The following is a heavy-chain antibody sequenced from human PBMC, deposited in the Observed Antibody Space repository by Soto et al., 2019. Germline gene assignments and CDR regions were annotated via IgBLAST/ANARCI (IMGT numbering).Heavy chain of an antibody. CDR2: IFYLGSS. D-gene: IGHD3-3*02. CDR1: DDYIISIDFY. Sequence: SEPQSLTCTVSDDYIISIDFYWVWVLQPPGKGLEWIGSIFYLGSSYYNPSLKSRVTMSVDTSKNQFSLRLRSVTAADTALYFCARHSLALRKNNWFDPWGQGIMVTVSS. V-gene: IGHV4-39*01. CDR3: ARHSLALRKNNWFDP. J-gene: IGHJ5*02.